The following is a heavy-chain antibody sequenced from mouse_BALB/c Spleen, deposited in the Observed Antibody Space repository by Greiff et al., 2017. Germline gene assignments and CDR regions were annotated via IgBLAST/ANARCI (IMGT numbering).Heavy chain of an antibody. CDR2: IWSDGST. Sequence: QVQLQQSGPDLVAPSQSLSITCTVSGFSLTSYGVHWVRQPPGKGLEWLVVIWSDGSTTYNSALKSRLSISKDNSKSQVFLKMNSLQTDDTAMYYCARHALLQDYAMDYWGQGTSVTVSS. V-gene: IGHV2-6-2*01. J-gene: IGHJ4*01. CDR1: GFSLTSYG. CDR3: ARHALLQDYAMDY. D-gene: IGHD2-1*01.